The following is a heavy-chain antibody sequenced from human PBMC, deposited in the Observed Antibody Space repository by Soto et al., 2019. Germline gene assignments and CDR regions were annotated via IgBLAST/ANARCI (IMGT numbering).Heavy chain of an antibody. CDR3: ARLAAYYDIMTGPSDYGMDV. CDR2: IYYSGST. V-gene: IGHV4-30-4*01. CDR1: GGSISSGDYY. J-gene: IGHJ6*02. Sequence: PSETLSLTCTVSGGSISSGDYYWSWIRQPPGKGLEWIGYIYYSGSTYYNPSLKSRVTISVDTSKNQFSLKLSSVTAADTAVYYCARLAAYYDIMTGPSDYGMDVWGQGTTVTVSS. D-gene: IGHD3-9*01.